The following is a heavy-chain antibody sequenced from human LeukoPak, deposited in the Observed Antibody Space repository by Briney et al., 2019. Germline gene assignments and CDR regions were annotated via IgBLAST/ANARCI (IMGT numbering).Heavy chain of an antibody. CDR3: ARVSYWGDSYIDL. J-gene: IGHJ2*01. CDR1: GGSSSSHY. Sequence: PSETLSVTCTVSGGSSSSHYWSWLRQPAGKGLEWIGRIYNSGSTKYNPSLKSRVTMSIDPSKNQISLRLISLTAADTAVYYCARVSYWGDSYIDLWGRGTLVTVSS. V-gene: IGHV4-4*07. D-gene: IGHD7-27*01. CDR2: IYNSGST.